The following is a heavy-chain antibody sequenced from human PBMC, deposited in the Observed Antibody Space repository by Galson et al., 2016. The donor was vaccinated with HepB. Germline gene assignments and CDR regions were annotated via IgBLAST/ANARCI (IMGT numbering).Heavy chain of an antibody. CDR1: GFAFSASN. J-gene: IGHJ4*02. CDR3: ARGIYCSSTRCYDPVLDS. D-gene: IGHD2-2*01. V-gene: IGHV3-21*06. Sequence: SLRLSCAASGFAFSASNMNWVRQAPGKGLEWVSSISSSSVYKNYADSVKGRFTVSRDNAKNATYLQLNSLRVEDTATYFCARGIYCSSTRCYDPVLDSWGQGTLVTVSS. CDR2: ISSSSVYK.